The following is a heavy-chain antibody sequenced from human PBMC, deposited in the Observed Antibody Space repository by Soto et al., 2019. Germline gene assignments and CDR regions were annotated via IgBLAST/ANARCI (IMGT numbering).Heavy chain of an antibody. CDR1: GYSLSICYY. V-gene: IGHV4-38-2*02. Sequence: SETLSLTCSVSGYSLSICYYWVWIQQTPGKGLEWIASIYHSGSTYYNPSLKSRVTISVDTSKNQFSLKLTSVTAADTAVYYCARGAATVTPGWFDPWGQGIMVTVSS. J-gene: IGHJ5*02. D-gene: IGHD4-17*01. CDR2: IYHSGST. CDR3: ARGAATVTPGWFDP.